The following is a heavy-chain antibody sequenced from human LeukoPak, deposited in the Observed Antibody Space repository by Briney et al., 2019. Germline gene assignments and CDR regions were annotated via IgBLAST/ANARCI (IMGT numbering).Heavy chain of an antibody. CDR1: GYRFTSNW. D-gene: IGHD3-22*01. CDR2: IYPGDSDT. Sequence: GESLMISCKGSGYRFTSNWIGWVRQMPGKGLEWMGIIYPGDSDTRYSPSFQGQVTISADKSISTAYLQWSSLKASDTAMYYCATRHYYYDSSGYYFLWGQGTLVTVSS. V-gene: IGHV5-51*01. J-gene: IGHJ4*02. CDR3: ATRHYYYDSSGYYFL.